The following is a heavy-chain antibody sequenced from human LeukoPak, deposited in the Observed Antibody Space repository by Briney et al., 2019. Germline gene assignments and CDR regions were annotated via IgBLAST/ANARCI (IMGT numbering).Heavy chain of an antibody. CDR3: ARHTTSYYDFED. J-gene: IGHJ4*03. Sequence: ASVTVSCKASGYTFIAYYMHWVRQAPGQGLEWMGWINPNSGGTNYAQKFQGRVTMTRDTSISTAYMELSRLRADDTALYYCARHTTSYYDFEDWGQGTMVTVSS. V-gene: IGHV1-2*02. D-gene: IGHD3-3*01. CDR2: INPNSGGT. CDR1: GYTFIAYY.